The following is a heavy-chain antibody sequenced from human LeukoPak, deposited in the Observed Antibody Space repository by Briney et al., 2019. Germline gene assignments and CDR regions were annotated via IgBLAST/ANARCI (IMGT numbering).Heavy chain of an antibody. D-gene: IGHD3-22*01. CDR2: ISSSSSYI. J-gene: IGHJ4*02. Sequence: GGSLRLSSAASGFTFSSYSMNWVRQAPGKGLEWVSSISSSSSYIYYADSVKGRFTISRDNAKNSLYLQMNSLRAEDTAVYYCARDRNYYDSSGYHRVDYWGQGTLVTVSS. CDR1: GFTFSSYS. CDR3: ARDRNYYDSSGYHRVDY. V-gene: IGHV3-21*01.